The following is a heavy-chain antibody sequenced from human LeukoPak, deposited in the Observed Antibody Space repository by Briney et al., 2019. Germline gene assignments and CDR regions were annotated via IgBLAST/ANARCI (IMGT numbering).Heavy chain of an antibody. J-gene: IGHJ4*02. CDR2: IYYSGST. V-gene: IGHV4-39*07. CDR1: GGSISSSSYY. D-gene: IGHD4-23*01. CDR3: ARDQPPSKTVVTPFDY. Sequence: PSETLSLTCTVSGGSISSSSYYWGWIRQPPGKGLEWIGSIYYSGSTYYNPSLKSRVTISVDTSKNQFSLKLSSVTAADTAVYYCARDQPPSKTVVTPFDYWGQGTLVTVSS.